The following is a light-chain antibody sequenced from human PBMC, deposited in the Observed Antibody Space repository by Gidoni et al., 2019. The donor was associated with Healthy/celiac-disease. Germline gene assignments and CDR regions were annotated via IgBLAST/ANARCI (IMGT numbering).Light chain of an antibody. CDR3: QQYNSYPLT. V-gene: IGKV1-16*02. Sequence: DIQMPQSPSSLSASVGDRVTITCRASQGISNYVAWFQQKPGKAPKSLIYAASSLQSGVPSKFSGSGSGTDFTRTISSLQPEDVATYYCQQYNSYPLTVGGGTKVEIK. CDR1: QGISNY. J-gene: IGKJ4*01. CDR2: AAS.